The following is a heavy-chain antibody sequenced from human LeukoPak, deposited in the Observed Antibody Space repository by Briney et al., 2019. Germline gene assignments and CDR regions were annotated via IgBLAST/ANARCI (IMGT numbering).Heavy chain of an antibody. CDR3: ARPRGCNSGRCNNFDY. Sequence: GGSLRLSCAASGFNFGGFSMSWVRQAPGKGLEWVTHMNEYGGDIFYVDSVKDRFTISRDNAKNLLYLQMNSLRAEDTAVYFCARPRGCNSGRCNNFDYWGQGNLVTVSS. D-gene: IGHD2-8*01. J-gene: IGHJ4*02. V-gene: IGHV3-7*01. CDR2: MNEYGGDI. CDR1: GFNFGGFS.